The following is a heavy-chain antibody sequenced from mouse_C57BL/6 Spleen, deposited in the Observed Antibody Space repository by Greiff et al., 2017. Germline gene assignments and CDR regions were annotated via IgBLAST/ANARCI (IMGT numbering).Heavy chain of an antibody. CDR3: ARSGTYYGSSRWYFDV. CDR2: IYPGDGDT. D-gene: IGHD1-1*01. J-gene: IGHJ1*03. V-gene: IGHV1-82*01. CDR1: GYAFSSSC. Sequence: VQLQQSGPELVKPGASVKISCKASGYAFSSSCMNWVKQRPGKGLEWIGRIYPGDGDTNYNGKFKGKATLTADKSSSTAYMQLSSLTSEDSAVYFGARSGTYYGSSRWYFDVWGTGTTVTVSS.